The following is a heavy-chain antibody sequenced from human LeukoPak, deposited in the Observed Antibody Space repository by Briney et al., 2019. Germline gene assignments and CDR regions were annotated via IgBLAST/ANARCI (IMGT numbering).Heavy chain of an antibody. V-gene: IGHV3-20*04. CDR2: VSWIGAYT. J-gene: IGHJ4*02. CDR1: GFPFDDYG. D-gene: IGHD3-10*01. CDR3: ARRKGPYGSGTYYDS. Sequence: PGGSLRLSCAASGFPFDDYGMSWVRLAPGKGLEWVSGVSWIGAYTEYADSVRGRFTISRDNAKKSLYLQMNSLRVDDTALYYCARRKGPYGSGTYYDSWGQGTLVSVSS.